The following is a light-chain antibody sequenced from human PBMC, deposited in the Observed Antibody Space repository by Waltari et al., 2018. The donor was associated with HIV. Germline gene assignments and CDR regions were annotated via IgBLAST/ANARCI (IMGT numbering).Light chain of an antibody. V-gene: IGLV2-14*03. Sequence: QSALTQPASVSGSPGQSITISCTGTSGDVGGYNFVSWYQKHQGKAPKLIIYNVNSRPSGVSIRFSGSRSANTASLTISGLQAEDEADYFCSSYTSSGPRYVLFGGGTRLTVL. CDR2: NVN. CDR1: SGDVGGYNF. J-gene: IGLJ2*01. CDR3: SSYTSSGPRYVL.